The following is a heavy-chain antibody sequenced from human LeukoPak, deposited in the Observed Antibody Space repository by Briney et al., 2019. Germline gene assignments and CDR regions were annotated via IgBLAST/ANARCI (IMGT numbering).Heavy chain of an antibody. D-gene: IGHD1-26*01. Sequence: SVKVSCNASGYTFTSYGISWVRQAPGQGLEWMGWISAYNGNTNYTQKLQGRVTMTTDTSTSTAYMELRSLRSDDTAVYYCAREEWELPADYWGQGTLVTVSS. CDR1: GYTFTSYG. J-gene: IGHJ4*02. CDR2: ISAYNGNT. CDR3: AREEWELPADY. V-gene: IGHV1-18*01.